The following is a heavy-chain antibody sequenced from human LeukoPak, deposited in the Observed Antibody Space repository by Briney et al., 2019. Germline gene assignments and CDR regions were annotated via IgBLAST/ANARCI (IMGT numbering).Heavy chain of an antibody. CDR3: AKDQEGVGSSSWYVGIV. V-gene: IGHV3-30*02. CDR2: IRYDGSNK. J-gene: IGHJ3*01. CDR1: GFTFSSYG. Sequence: GGSLRLSCAASGFTFSSYGMHWVRQAPGKGLEWVAFIRYDGSNKYYADSVKGRFTISRDNSKNTLYLQMNSLRAEDTAVYYCAKDQEGVGSSSWYVGIVWGQGTMVTVSS. D-gene: IGHD6-13*01.